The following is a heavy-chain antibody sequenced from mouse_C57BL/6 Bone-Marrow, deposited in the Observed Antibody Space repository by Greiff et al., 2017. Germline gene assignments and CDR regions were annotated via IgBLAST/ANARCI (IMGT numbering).Heavy chain of an antibody. CDR2: INYDGSST. CDR1: GFTFSDYY. D-gene: IGHD1-1*01. CDR3: ARATTVVANYAMDY. J-gene: IGHJ4*01. Sequence: EVKLMESEGGLVQPGSSMKLSCTASGFTFSDYYMAWVRQVPEKGLEWVANINYDGSSTYYLDSLKSRFIISRDNAKNILYLQMSSLKSEDTATYYCARATTVVANYAMDYWGQGTSVTVSS. V-gene: IGHV5-16*01.